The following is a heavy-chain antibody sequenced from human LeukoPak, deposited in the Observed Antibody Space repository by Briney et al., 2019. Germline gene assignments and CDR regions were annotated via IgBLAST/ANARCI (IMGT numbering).Heavy chain of an antibody. J-gene: IGHJ4*02. CDR3: ARGPGPWEYSYGTYDY. V-gene: IGHV4-34*01. CDR1: GGSFSGYY. D-gene: IGHD5-18*01. CDR2: INHSGST. Sequence: PSETLSLTSAVHGGSFSGYYWSWIRQPPGKGLEWIGEINHSGSTNYNPSLKRRATIPVDTSKNQFSLKLSSVTAADTAVYYCARGPGPWEYSYGTYDYWGQGTLVTVSS.